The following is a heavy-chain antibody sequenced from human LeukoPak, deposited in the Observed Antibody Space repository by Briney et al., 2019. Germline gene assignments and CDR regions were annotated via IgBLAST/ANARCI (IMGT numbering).Heavy chain of an antibody. Sequence: ASVKVSCKASGYTFTNYAMNWVRQAPGQGLECMGWIHPSTGNPTYAQGFTGRFVFSLDTSVSTTYLQISSLKAEDTAVYYCARAFQSLGGLSLPDYWGQGTLVTVSS. CDR3: ARAFQSLGGLSLPDY. CDR1: GYTFTNYA. V-gene: IGHV7-4-1*02. CDR2: IHPSTGNP. J-gene: IGHJ4*02. D-gene: IGHD3-16*02.